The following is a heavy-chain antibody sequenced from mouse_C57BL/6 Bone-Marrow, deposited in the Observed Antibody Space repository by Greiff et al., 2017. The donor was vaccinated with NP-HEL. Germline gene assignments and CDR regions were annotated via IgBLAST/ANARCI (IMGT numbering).Heavy chain of an antibody. V-gene: IGHV3-6*01. CDR3: AREGNYGSSYLAMDY. D-gene: IGHD1-1*01. CDR1: GYSITSGYY. Sequence: EVKLVESGPGLVKPSQSLSLTCSVTGYSITSGYYWNWIRQFPGNKLEWMGYISYDGSNNYNPSLKNRISITRDTSKNQFFLKLNSVTTEDTATYYCAREGNYGSSYLAMDYWGQGTSVTVSS. CDR2: ISYDGSN. J-gene: IGHJ4*01.